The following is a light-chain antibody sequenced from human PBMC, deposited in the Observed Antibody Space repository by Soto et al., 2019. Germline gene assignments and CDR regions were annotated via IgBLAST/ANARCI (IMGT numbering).Light chain of an antibody. CDR3: QQYGSSPPIT. CDR1: QSVSSSY. V-gene: IGKV3-20*01. J-gene: IGKJ5*01. CDR2: GAS. Sequence: IVLTQSPGTLSVSPGERATLSCSASQSVSSSYLAWYQQKPGQAPRLLLYGASSRATGIPDRFSGSGSGTDFTLTISRLEPEDFAVYYCQQYGSSPPITFGQGTRLEIK.